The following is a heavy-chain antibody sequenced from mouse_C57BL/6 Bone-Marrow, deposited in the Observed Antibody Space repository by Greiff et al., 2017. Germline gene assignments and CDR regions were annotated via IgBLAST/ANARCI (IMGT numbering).Heavy chain of an antibody. D-gene: IGHD2-3*01. CDR2: IYPGSGST. V-gene: IGHV1-55*01. CDR1: GYTFTSYW. Sequence: VQLQQPGAELVKPGASVKMSCKASGYTFTSYWITWVKQRPGQGLEWIGNIYPGSGSTNYNEKFQSKATLTVDTSSSTAYMHLSSLTSEDSAVYYGAPRNLYDGYSDYWGQGTTLTVSS. J-gene: IGHJ2*01. CDR3: APRNLYDGYSDY.